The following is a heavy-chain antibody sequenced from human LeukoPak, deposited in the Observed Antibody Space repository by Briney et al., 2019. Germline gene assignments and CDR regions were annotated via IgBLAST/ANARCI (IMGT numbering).Heavy chain of an antibody. Sequence: GESLKISCKASGYTFTNYWIGWVRHTPGKGLEWMGIIYPGDSDTRYSPSFQGQITISADKSINTAYLRWSSLKASDTAMYYCARAYYCGGGSCKLEYWGQGTLVTVSS. CDR3: ARAYYCGGGSCKLEY. J-gene: IGHJ4*02. D-gene: IGHD2-15*01. CDR1: GYTFTNYW. CDR2: IYPGDSDT. V-gene: IGHV5-51*01.